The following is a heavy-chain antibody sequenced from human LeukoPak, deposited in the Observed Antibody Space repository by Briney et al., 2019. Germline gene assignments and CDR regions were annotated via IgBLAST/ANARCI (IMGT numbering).Heavy chain of an antibody. D-gene: IGHD3-22*01. V-gene: IGHV3-30*04. CDR3: ARDYYYDSSGYYLDAFDI. CDR2: ISYDGSNK. Sequence: GGSLRLSCAASGFTFSSYAMHWVRQAPGKGLEWVAVISYDGSNKYYADSVKGRFTISRDNSKNTLYLQMNSLRAEDTAVYYCARDYYYDSSGYYLDAFDIWGQGTMVTVSS. CDR1: GFTFSSYA. J-gene: IGHJ3*02.